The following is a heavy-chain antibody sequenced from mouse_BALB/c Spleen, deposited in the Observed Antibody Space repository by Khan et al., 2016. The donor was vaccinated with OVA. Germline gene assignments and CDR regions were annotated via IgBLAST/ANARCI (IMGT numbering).Heavy chain of an antibody. CDR1: GYIFTSYW. CDR3: ARAEALYHFDH. V-gene: IGHV1-76*01. Sequence: QVQLKQSGAELVRPGASVKLSCKTSGYIFTSYWIHWVKQRSGQGLEWIARIYPGTDNSYYNEKFKDKATLTADKSSSTAYMQLSSLKSEDSDVYFCARAEALYHFDHWGQGTTLTVSS. D-gene: IGHD3-2*02. J-gene: IGHJ2*01. CDR2: IYPGTDNS.